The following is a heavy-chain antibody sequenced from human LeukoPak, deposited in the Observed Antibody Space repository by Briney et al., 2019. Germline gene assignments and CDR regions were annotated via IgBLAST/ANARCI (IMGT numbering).Heavy chain of an antibody. V-gene: IGHV1-69*06. D-gene: IGHD5-18*01. J-gene: IGHJ4*02. CDR1: GGTFSSYA. CDR3: ARERGYSYGTNYFDY. CDR2: ITPIFGTA. Sequence: SVKVSCKASGGTFSSYAISWVRQAPGQGLEWMGGITPIFGTANYAQKFQGRVTITADKSTSTAYMELSSLRSEDTAVYYCARERGYSYGTNYFDYWGQGTLVTVSS.